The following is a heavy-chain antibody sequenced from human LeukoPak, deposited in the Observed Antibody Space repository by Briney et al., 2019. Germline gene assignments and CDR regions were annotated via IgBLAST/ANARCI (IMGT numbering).Heavy chain of an antibody. D-gene: IGHD1-26*01. CDR1: GASISSYY. CDR2: IYSSGST. J-gene: IGHJ4*02. CDR3: ARARGGSGSYGHFDY. V-gene: IGHV4-4*07. Sequence: PSEILSLTCTVSGASISSYYWTWIRQPAGERLEWIGRIYSSGSTNYNPSLKSRVTMSQDTSKNQFSLRLSSVTAADTAVYYCARARGGSGSYGHFDYWGQGTLVTVSS.